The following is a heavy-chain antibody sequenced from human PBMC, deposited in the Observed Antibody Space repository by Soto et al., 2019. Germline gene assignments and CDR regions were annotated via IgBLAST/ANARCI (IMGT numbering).Heavy chain of an antibody. CDR1: GFTFSSYG. V-gene: IGHV3-30*18. CDR2: ISYDGSNK. Sequence: GGSLRLSCAASGFTFSSYGMHWVRQAPGKGLEWVAVISYDGSNKYYADSVKGRFTISRDNSKDTLYLQMNSLRAEDTAVYYCAKTARLSGMDVWGQGTTVTVSS. J-gene: IGHJ6*02. CDR3: AKTARLSGMDV.